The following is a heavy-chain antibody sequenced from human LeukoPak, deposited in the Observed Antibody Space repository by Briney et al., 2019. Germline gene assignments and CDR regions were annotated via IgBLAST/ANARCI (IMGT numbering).Heavy chain of an antibody. Sequence: ASVKVSCKASGYTFTVYYMHWLRQVPGQGLEGMGWINPNSGGTNYAQEFQGRVTVTRDTSISTAYMELSSLRSDDTAVYFCARSYPSDAFDMWGQGTMATVSS. J-gene: IGHJ3*02. V-gene: IGHV1-2*02. CDR1: GYTFTVYY. CDR2: INPNSGGT. CDR3: ARSYPSDAFDM.